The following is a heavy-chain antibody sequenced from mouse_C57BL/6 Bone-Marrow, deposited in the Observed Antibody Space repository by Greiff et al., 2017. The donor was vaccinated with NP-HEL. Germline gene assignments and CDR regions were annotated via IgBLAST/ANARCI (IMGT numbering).Heavy chain of an antibody. D-gene: IGHD2-2*01. V-gene: IGHV5-4*01. CDR3: ARIMVTPYYFDY. Sequence: EVHLVESGGGLVKPGGSLKLSCAASGFTFSSYAMSWVRQTPEKRLEWVATISDGGSYTYYPDNVKGRFTISRDNAKNNLYLQMSHLKSEDTAMYYCARIMVTPYYFDYWGQGTTLTVSS. CDR2: ISDGGSYT. CDR1: GFTFSSYA. J-gene: IGHJ2*01.